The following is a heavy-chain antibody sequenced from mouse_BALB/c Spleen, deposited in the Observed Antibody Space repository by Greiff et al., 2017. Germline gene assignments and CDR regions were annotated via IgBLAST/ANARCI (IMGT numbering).Heavy chain of an antibody. CDR1: GYTFTSYW. D-gene: IGHD2-4*01. V-gene: IGHV1-87*01. J-gene: IGHJ3*01. CDR2: IYPGDGDT. CDR3: AREGVYDYDEAWFAY. Sequence: QVQLQQSGAELARPGASVKLSCKASGYTFTSYWMQWVKQRPGQGLEWIGAIYPGDGDTRYTQKFKGKATLTADKSSSTAYMQLSSLASEDSAVYYCAREGVYDYDEAWFAYWGQGTLVTVSA.